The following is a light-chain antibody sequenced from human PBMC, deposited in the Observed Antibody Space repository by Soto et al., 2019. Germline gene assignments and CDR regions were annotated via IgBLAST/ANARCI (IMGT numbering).Light chain of an antibody. CDR3: QQYNSYSA. V-gene: IGKV1-5*01. Sequence: DIQMTQSPSTLSASVGDRVTITCRASQSISSWLAWYQQKPGKAPKLLIYDASSLESGVPSRFSGSGSGTEFPLTISSLQPDDFATYLCQQYNSYSAFGQGTKVEIK. CDR1: QSISSW. CDR2: DAS. J-gene: IGKJ1*01.